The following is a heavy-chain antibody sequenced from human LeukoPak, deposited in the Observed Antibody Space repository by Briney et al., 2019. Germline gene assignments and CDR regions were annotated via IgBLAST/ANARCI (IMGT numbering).Heavy chain of an antibody. Sequence: SETLSLTCAVYGGSFSGYYWSWIRQPPGKGVEGIGEINHSGSTNYNPSLKRRVTISVDTSKSQFSLRRSCVTAADTAVYYCARVLEGSSGQHWYFDLWGRGTLVTVSS. CDR3: ARVLEGSSGQHWYFDL. J-gene: IGHJ2*01. V-gene: IGHV4-34*01. CDR2: INHSGST. D-gene: IGHD6-19*01. CDR1: GGSFSGYY.